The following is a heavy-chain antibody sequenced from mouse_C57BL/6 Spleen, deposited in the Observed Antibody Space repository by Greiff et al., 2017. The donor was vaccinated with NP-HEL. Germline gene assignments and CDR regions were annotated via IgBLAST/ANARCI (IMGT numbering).Heavy chain of an antibody. Sequence: EVKLMESGGGLVQPGGSLKLSCAASGFTFSDYYMYWVRQTPEKRLEWVACISNGGGSTYYPDTVKGRFTISRDNAKNTLYLQMSRLKSEDTAMYYCARPPYDGVAYWGQGTLVTVSA. D-gene: IGHD2-12*01. CDR1: GFTFSDYY. CDR2: ISNGGGST. CDR3: ARPPYDGVAY. J-gene: IGHJ3*01. V-gene: IGHV5-12*01.